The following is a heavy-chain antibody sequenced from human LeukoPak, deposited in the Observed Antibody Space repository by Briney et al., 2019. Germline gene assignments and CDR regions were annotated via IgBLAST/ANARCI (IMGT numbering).Heavy chain of an antibody. D-gene: IGHD3-22*01. CDR2: ISAYNGNT. J-gene: IGHJ4*02. Sequence: ASVKVSCKASGYTFTGYYMHWVRQAPGQGLEWMGWISAYNGNTNYAQKLQGRVTMTTDTSTSTAYMELRSLRSDDTAVYYCARGGENSSGYYSKLGYWGQGTLVTVSS. V-gene: IGHV1-18*04. CDR1: GYTFTGYY. CDR3: ARGGENSSGYYSKLGY.